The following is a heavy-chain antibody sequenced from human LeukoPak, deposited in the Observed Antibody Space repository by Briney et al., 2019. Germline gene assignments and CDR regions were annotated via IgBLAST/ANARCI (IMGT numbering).Heavy chain of an antibody. CDR1: GGSFSGYY. D-gene: IGHD3-16*02. V-gene: IGHV4-34*01. Sequence: SETLSLTCAVYGGSFSGYYWSWIRQPPGKGLEWIGEINHSGSTNYNPPLKSRVTISVDTSKNQFSLKLSSVTAADTAVYYCARGNYDYVWGSYRLYYFDYWGQGTLVTVSS. J-gene: IGHJ4*02. CDR2: INHSGST. CDR3: ARGNYDYVWGSYRLYYFDY.